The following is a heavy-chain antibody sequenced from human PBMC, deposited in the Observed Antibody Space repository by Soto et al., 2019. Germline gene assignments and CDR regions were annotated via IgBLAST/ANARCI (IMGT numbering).Heavy chain of an antibody. CDR3: ARISCKGGSCYFDFDH. CDR2: INPSGEHT. J-gene: IGHJ4*02. V-gene: IGHV1-46*02. CDR1: GYSFKDHY. Sequence: ASVKVSCKASGYSFKDHYMRWVRQAPGRGLEWVGIINPSGEHTNYAQQFRGRVAMTRDTSTSTAYMELRSLRSEDTAVYFCARISCKGGSCYFDFDHWGQGTLVTVSS. D-gene: IGHD2-15*01.